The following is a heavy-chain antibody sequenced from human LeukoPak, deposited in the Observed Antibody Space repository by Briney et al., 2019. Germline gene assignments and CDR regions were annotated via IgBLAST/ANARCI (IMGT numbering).Heavy chain of an antibody. CDR1: GGSISSGGYY. V-gene: IGHV4-31*03. D-gene: IGHD1-1*01. CDR3: ARVVSGRERFDY. Sequence: PSETLSLTCTVSGGSISSGGYYWSWIRQHPGKGLEWIGYIFYSGSTYYNSSLKSRVTISVDTSKNQFSLKLSSVTAADTAVYYCARVVSGRERFDYWGQGTLVTVSS. CDR2: IFYSGST. J-gene: IGHJ4*02.